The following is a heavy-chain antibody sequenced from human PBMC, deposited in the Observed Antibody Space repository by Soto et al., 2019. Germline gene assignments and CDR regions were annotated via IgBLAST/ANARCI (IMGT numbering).Heavy chain of an antibody. J-gene: IGHJ6*02. V-gene: IGHV1-69*13. Sequence: SVKVSCKASGGTFRSYSISWVRQAPGQGLEWMGGIIPIFDITNYAQKFQGRVTITADESTSTAYMELSSLGSDDTAVYYCARPDEGGYSSNHHYYYALDVWGQGTTVTV. D-gene: IGHD3-22*01. CDR3: ARPDEGGYSSNHHYYYALDV. CDR1: GGTFRSYS. CDR2: IIPIFDIT.